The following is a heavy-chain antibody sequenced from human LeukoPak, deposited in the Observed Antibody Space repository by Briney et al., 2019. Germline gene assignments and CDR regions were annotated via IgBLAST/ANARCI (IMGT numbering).Heavy chain of an antibody. V-gene: IGHV3-66*01. Sequence: GGSLRLSCAASGFTVSSNHMIWLRPAPGKGLEWVSVINSGGSTYYADSVKGRFTISRDNSKNTLYLQMNSLRAEDTAVYYCARDWAPGYFDYWGQGTLVTVSS. J-gene: IGHJ4*02. CDR2: INSGGST. D-gene: IGHD3-16*01. CDR1: GFTVSSNH. CDR3: ARDWAPGYFDY.